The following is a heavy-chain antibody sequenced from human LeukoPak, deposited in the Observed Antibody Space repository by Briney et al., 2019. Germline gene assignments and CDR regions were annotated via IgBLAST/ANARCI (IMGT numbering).Heavy chain of an antibody. V-gene: IGHV1-24*01. J-gene: IGHJ5*02. D-gene: IGHD3-10*01. CDR1: GYTLTELS. Sequence: ASVKVSCKVSGYTLTELSMHWVRQAPGKGLEWMGGFDPEDGETIYAQKFQGRVTMTEDTSTDTAYMELSSLRSEDTAVYYCATRGGSGRFSEKWFDPWGQGTLVTVSS. CDR2: FDPEDGET. CDR3: ATRGGSGRFSEKWFDP.